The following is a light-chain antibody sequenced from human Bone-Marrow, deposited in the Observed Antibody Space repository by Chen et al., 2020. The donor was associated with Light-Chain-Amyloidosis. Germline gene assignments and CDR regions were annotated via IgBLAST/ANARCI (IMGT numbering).Light chain of an antibody. Sequence: SYVLTQPSSVSVDPGQTANIARGGNNIGSTSVHWYQQTPGQAPLLAVYDDSDRPSGIPERLSGSNSGNTATLTISRVEAGDEADYYCQVWDRSSDRPVFGGGTKLTVL. J-gene: IGLJ3*02. V-gene: IGLV3-21*02. CDR1: NIGSTS. CDR3: QVWDRSSDRPV. CDR2: DDS.